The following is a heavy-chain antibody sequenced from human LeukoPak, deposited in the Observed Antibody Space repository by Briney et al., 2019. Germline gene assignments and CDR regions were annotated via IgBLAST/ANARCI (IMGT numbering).Heavy chain of an antibody. CDR1: GYTFTSYY. J-gene: IGHJ3*02. CDR2: INPSGGST. CDR3: AREVEMATIGSPDAFDI. Sequence: ASVKVSCKASGYTFTSYYMHWVRQAPGQGLEWMGIINPSGGSTSYAQKFQGRVTMTRDTSTSTVYMELSSLRSEDTAVYYRAREVEMATIGSPDAFDIWGQGTMVTVSS. D-gene: IGHD5-24*01. V-gene: IGHV1-46*01.